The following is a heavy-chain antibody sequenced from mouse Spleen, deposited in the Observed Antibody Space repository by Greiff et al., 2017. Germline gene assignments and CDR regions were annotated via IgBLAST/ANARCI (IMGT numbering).Heavy chain of an antibody. CDR2: INPGSGGT. J-gene: IGHJ2*01. Sequence: QVQLQQSGAELVRPGTSVKVSCKASGYAFTNYLIEWVKQRPGQGLEWIGVINPGSGGTNYNEKFKGKATLTADKSSSTAYMQLSSLTSEDSAVYFCARSYDGYWYYFDYWGQGTTLTVSS. CDR1: GYAFTNYL. D-gene: IGHD2-3*01. CDR3: ARSYDGYWYYFDY. V-gene: IGHV1-54*01.